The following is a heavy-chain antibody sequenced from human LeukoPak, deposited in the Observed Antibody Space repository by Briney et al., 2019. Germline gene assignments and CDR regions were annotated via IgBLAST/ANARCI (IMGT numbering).Heavy chain of an antibody. CDR3: ARPRGARYYYFDY. V-gene: IGHV4-34*01. Sequence: SETLSLTCAVYGGSFSGYYWSWIRQPPGKGLEWIGEINHSGSTNYNPSLKSRVTISVDTSKNQFSLKLSSVTAADTAVYYCARPRGARYYYFDYWGQGTLVTVSS. CDR2: INHSGST. D-gene: IGHD1-26*01. J-gene: IGHJ4*02. CDR1: GGSFSGYY.